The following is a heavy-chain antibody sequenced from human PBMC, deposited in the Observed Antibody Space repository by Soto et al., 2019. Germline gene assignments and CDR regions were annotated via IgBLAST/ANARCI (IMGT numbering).Heavy chain of an antibody. J-gene: IGHJ5*02. CDR3: ARDTMGNNWFDP. CDR1: GYTFTSYY. V-gene: IGHV1-46*01. D-gene: IGHD3-10*01. Sequence: QVQLVQSGAEVKKPGASVKVSCKASGYTFTSYYMHWVRQAPGQGLEWMGIINPSGGSTSYAQKFQGRVNMPRDTSTSTVYMELSSLRSEDTAVYYCARDTMGNNWFDPWGQGTLVTVSS. CDR2: INPSGGST.